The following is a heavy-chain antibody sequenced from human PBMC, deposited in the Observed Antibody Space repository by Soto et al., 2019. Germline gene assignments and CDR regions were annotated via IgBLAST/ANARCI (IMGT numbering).Heavy chain of an antibody. V-gene: IGHV5-51*01. J-gene: IGHJ6*02. D-gene: IGHD2-2*01. CDR3: ARDKYQLRSRHYYYGMDV. Sequence: GESLKISCKGSGYSFTSYWIGWVRQMPGKGLEWMGIIYPGDSDTRYSPSFQGQVTISADKSISTAYLQWSSLKASDTAMYYCARDKYQLRSRHYYYGMDVWGQGTTVTVSS. CDR2: IYPGDSDT. CDR1: GYSFTSYW.